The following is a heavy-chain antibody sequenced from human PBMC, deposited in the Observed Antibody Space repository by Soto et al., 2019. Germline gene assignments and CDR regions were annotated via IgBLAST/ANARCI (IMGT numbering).Heavy chain of an antibody. CDR3: ARDFGRDLSDTGVVFDP. CDR2: ISAYNGNT. Sequence: GASVKVSCKASGYSFTSYGITWVRQAPGQGLEWMGWISAYNGNTNYAQNLQDRVTLTTDTSTYTAYMELRSLQSDDTAVYYCARDFGRDLSDTGVVFDPWGQGALVTVSS. J-gene: IGHJ5*02. V-gene: IGHV1-18*01. CDR1: GYSFTSYG. D-gene: IGHD3-3*01.